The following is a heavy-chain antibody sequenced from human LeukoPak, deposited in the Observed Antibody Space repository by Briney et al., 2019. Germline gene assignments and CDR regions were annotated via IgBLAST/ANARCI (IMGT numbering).Heavy chain of an antibody. CDR2: ISYDGSNK. CDR1: GFTFSSYG. J-gene: IGHJ4*02. V-gene: IGHV3-30*18. Sequence: PGGSLRLSCAASGFTFSSYGMHWVRQAPGKGLEWVAVISYDGSNKYYADSVKGRFTISRDNSKNTLYLQMNSLRAEDTAVYYRAEGDYGDYEFDYWGQGTLVTVSP. D-gene: IGHD4-17*01. CDR3: AEGDYGDYEFDY.